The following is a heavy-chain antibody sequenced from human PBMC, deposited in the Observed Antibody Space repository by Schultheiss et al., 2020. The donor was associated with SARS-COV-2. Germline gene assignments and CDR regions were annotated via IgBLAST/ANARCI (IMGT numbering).Heavy chain of an antibody. CDR2: IIPIFGTA. Sequence: SVKVSCKASGYTFTNYGISWVRQAPGQGLEWMGGIIPIFGTANYAQKFQGRVTITADKSTSTVYMELSSLRSEDTAVYYCARNVASGYDYWGQGTLVTVSS. D-gene: IGHD5-12*01. J-gene: IGHJ4*02. CDR1: GYTFTNYG. CDR3: ARNVASGYDY. V-gene: IGHV1-69*06.